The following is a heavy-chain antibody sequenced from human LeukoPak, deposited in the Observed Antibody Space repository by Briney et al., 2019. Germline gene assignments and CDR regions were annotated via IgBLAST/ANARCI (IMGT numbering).Heavy chain of an antibody. CDR2: IWYDGSSK. V-gene: IGHV3-33*01. J-gene: IGHJ4*02. CDR1: GFTFSNYV. CDR3: ARGVATVDF. D-gene: IGHD5-12*01. Sequence: PGGSLRLSCAASGFTFSNYVMHWVRQAPGKGLEWVAGIWYDGSSKYCADSVKGRFTISRDNSKNTLYVQMNSLGAEDTAVYYCARGVATVDFWGQGTLVTVSS.